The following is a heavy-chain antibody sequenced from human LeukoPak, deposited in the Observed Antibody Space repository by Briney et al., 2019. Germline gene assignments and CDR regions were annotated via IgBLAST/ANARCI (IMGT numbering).Heavy chain of an antibody. CDR1: GGPISRYY. J-gene: IGHJ4*02. V-gene: IGHV4-59*01. D-gene: IGHD2-15*01. Sequence: SETLSLTCTVSGGPISRYYWSWIRQPPGKGLEWIGHIYDSGITNYNPSLKSRVTISVDTSKNQFSLKLSSVTAADTAVYYCARVSGYCSGGACYSRRHFDHWGQGTLVTVSS. CDR2: IYDSGIT. CDR3: ARVSGYCSGGACYSRRHFDH.